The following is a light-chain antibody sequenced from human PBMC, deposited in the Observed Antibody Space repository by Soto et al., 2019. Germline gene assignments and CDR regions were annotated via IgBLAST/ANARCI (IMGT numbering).Light chain of an antibody. CDR3: QQYDKYST. V-gene: IGKV1-5*01. CDR1: QTISVS. CDR2: DAS. J-gene: IGKJ1*01. Sequence: IQMTQSPSTLSASVGDTVTITCRASQTISVSLAWYQQKPGKAPNLLIYDASTLQGGVPSRFSGSGSGTEFTLTVTSLQPEDFATYFCQQYDKYSTFGQGTKEDIK.